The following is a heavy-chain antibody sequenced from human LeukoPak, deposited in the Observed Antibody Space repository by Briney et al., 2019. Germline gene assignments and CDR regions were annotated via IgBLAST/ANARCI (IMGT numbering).Heavy chain of an antibody. CDR3: ASSYYDSSGYYYTNDY. J-gene: IGHJ4*02. V-gene: IGHV3-66*01. D-gene: IGHD3-22*01. CDR1: GFTVSSNY. CDR2: IYSGGST. Sequence: PGGSLRLSCAASGFTVSSNYMSWVRQAPGKGLEWVSVIYSGGSTYYADSVKGRFTISRDNSKNTLYLQMNSLRAEDTAVYYCASSYYDSSGYYYTNDYWGQGTLVTVSS.